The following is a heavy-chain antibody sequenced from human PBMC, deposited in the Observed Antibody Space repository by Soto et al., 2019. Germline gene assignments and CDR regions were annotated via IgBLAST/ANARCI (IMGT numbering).Heavy chain of an antibody. V-gene: IGHV4-59*08. CDR1: GGSISSYY. J-gene: IGHJ6*03. D-gene: IGHD1-1*01. Sequence: SETLSLTCSVSGGSISSYYWSWIRQPPGKGLEWIGYIYYSGSTTYNPSLKSRVTISLDTSKNQFSLRLSSVTAADTAVYYCAKTTRGWSAPPAKYYYYYYYMDVWGKGTTVTVSS. CDR2: IYYSGST. CDR3: AKTTRGWSAPPAKYYYYYYYMDV.